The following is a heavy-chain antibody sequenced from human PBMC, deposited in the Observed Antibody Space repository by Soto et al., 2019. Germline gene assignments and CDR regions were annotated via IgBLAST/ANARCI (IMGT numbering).Heavy chain of an antibody. V-gene: IGHV4-59*08. CDR1: GGSISSYY. J-gene: IGHJ6*03. Sequence: SETLSLTCTVSGGSISSYYWTWIRQPPGKGLEWIGYIYYSGSTNYNPSLKSRVTISVATSKTQFSLKLSSVTAADTAVYCCSRLDGYYHYMVFWGTGTTVTVFS. CDR2: IYYSGST. CDR3: SRLDGYYHYMVF. D-gene: IGHD6-13*01.